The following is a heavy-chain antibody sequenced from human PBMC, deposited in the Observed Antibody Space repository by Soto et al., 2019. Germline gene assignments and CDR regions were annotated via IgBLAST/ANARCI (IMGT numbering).Heavy chain of an antibody. CDR3: AKVGVLRTNFRWFDL. Sequence: EGQLVESGGGLVKPGGSLRPSCAASGFAFQTYTMEWLRQPPGKGLEWVSSITISGNYIYYADSVKGRFTISRDNGRNSVYLQMNSLRAEDTAVYYCAKVGVLRTNFRWFDLWGQGTLVTVSS. CDR1: GFAFQTYT. J-gene: IGHJ5*02. D-gene: IGHD2-8*01. CDR2: ITISGNYI. V-gene: IGHV3-21*01.